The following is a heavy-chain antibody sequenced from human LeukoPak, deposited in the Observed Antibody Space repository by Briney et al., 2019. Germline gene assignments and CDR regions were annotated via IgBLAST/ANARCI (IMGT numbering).Heavy chain of an antibody. V-gene: IGHV1-24*01. Sequence: ASVKVSCKVSGYTLTELSMHWVRQAPGKGLEWVGGFDPEDGETIYAQKFQGRVTMTEDTSTDTAYMELSSLRSEDTAVYYCATRVGDYYDSSGRPSDAFDIWGRGTMVTVSS. CDR1: GYTLTELS. CDR3: ATRVGDYYDSSGRPSDAFDI. J-gene: IGHJ3*02. D-gene: IGHD3-22*01. CDR2: FDPEDGET.